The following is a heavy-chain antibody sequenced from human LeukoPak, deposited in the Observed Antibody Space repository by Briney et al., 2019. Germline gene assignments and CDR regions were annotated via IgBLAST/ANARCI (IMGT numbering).Heavy chain of an antibody. J-gene: IGHJ4*02. Sequence: ASVKVSCKASGYTFTSYDINWVRQATGQGLEWMGWMNPNSGNTGYAQKFQGRVTMTRNTSISTAYMELSSLRSEDTAVYYCARDIGLAVAGTTDYWGQGTLVTVSS. D-gene: IGHD6-19*01. CDR3: ARDIGLAVAGTTDY. CDR1: GYTFTSYD. V-gene: IGHV1-8*01. CDR2: MNPNSGNT.